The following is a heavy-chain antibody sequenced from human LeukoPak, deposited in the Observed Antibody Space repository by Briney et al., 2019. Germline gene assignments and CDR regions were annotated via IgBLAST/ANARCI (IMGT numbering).Heavy chain of an antibody. V-gene: IGHV1-2*02. CDR1: GYTFTAYY. CDR2: IDPNSGGT. Sequence: ASVTVSCKVSGYTFTAYYMHWVRQAPGQGLEWMGRIDPNSGGTIYAHKFQGRVAMTRDTSISTAYMELSRLTSDDTAVYYCARTPDYSVTTWGQGTLVTVSS. J-gene: IGHJ5*02. D-gene: IGHD4-11*01. CDR3: ARTPDYSVTT.